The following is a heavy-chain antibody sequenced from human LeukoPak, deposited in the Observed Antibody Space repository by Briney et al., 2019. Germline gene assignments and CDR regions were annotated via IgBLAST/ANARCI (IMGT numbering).Heavy chain of an antibody. CDR2: IYHSGST. V-gene: IGHV4-4*02. CDR3: ARGAMYSYGNNFDY. J-gene: IGHJ4*02. D-gene: IGHD5-18*01. Sequence: SETLSLTCAVSGGSISSSNWWSWVRQPPGKGLEWIGEIYHSGSTNYNPSLKSRVTISVDKSKNQFSLKLSSVTAADTAVYYCARGAMYSYGNNFDYWGQGTLVTVSS. CDR1: GGSISSSNW.